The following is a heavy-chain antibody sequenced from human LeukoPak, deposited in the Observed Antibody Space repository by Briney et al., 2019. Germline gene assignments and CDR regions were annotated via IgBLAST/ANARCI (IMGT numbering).Heavy chain of an antibody. CDR3: ARGRQPDC. Sequence: PGGSLRLSCAASGFTFSSYVMSWIRQAPGKGLEWVSYISSGSSYTNNADSVKGRFTISRDNAKNSLYLQMNSLRAEDTAVYYCARGRQPDCWGQGTLVTVSS. V-gene: IGHV3-11*05. CDR2: ISSGSSYT. J-gene: IGHJ4*02. CDR1: GFTFSSYV. D-gene: IGHD2-2*01.